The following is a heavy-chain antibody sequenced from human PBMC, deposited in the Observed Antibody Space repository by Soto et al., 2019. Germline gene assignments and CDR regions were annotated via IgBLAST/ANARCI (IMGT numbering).Heavy chain of an antibody. J-gene: IGHJ4*02. V-gene: IGHV5-10-1*01. D-gene: IGHD5-12*01. CDR3: ARHTTRYSGYEARVYYFDY. CDR2: IDPSDSYT. Sequence: PGESLKISCKGSGYSFTSYWISWVRQMPGKGLEWMGRIDPSDSYTNYSPSFQGHVTISADKSISTAYLQWSSLKASDTAMYYCARHTTRYSGYEARVYYFDYWGQGTLVTVSS. CDR1: GYSFTSYW.